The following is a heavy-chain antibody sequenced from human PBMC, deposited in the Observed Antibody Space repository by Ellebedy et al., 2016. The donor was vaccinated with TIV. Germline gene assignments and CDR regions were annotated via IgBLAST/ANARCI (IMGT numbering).Heavy chain of an antibody. J-gene: IGHJ6*03. D-gene: IGHD6-6*01. CDR1: GFTFSSYA. CDR2: ISGSGGST. CDR3: AKDGEYSSSSWYYYYYMDV. Sequence: GESLKISCAASGFTFSSYAMSWVRQAPGKGLEWVSAISGSGGSTYYADSVKGRFTISRDNSKNTLYLQMNSLRAEDTAVYYCAKDGEYSSSSWYYYYYMDVWGKGTTVTVSS. V-gene: IGHV3-23*01.